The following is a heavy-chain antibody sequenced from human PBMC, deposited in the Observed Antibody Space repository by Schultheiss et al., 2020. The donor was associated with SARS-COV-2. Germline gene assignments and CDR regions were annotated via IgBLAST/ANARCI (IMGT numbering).Heavy chain of an antibody. V-gene: IGHV3-23*01. CDR3: AKDRGAEGGTLAYFDY. CDR2: ISGSGGST. CDR1: GFTFSSYA. J-gene: IGHJ4*02. Sequence: GGSLRLSCAASGFTFSSYAMSWVRQAPGKGLEWVSAISGSGGSTYYADSVKGRFTISRDNSKNTLYLQMNSLRAEDTALYYCAKDRGAEGGTLAYFDYWGQGTLVTVSS. D-gene: IGHD2-15*01.